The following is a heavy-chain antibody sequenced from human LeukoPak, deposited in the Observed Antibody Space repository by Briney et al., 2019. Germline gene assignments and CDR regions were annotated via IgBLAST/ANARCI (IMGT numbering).Heavy chain of an antibody. V-gene: IGHV4-30-2*01. J-gene: IGHJ4*02. D-gene: IGHD5-18*01. CDR1: GGSISSGGYS. CDR2: IYHSGST. Sequence: PSQTLSLTCAVSGGSISSGGYSWSWIRQPPGKGLEWIGYIYHSGSTYYNPSLKSRVTISVDRSKNQSSLKLSSVTAADTAVYYCARDGDTAMDPYFDYWGQGTLVTVSS. CDR3: ARDGDTAMDPYFDY.